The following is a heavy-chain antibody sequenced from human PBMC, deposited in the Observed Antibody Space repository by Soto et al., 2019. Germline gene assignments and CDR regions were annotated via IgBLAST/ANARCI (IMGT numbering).Heavy chain of an antibody. CDR1: GASITTYY. D-gene: IGHD7-27*01. CDR3: ARHGAANWGGFFVS. Sequence: QVQLQESGPGLVKPSETLSLTCNVSGASITTYYWSWIRQPPGKGLEWIGYIYYSGHINYNPSLTSRVTVAVDTPKNLSPLKLGSVTAADTAVYYCARHGAANWGGFFVSWGLGTLVSVSS. J-gene: IGHJ4*02. CDR2: IYYSGHI. V-gene: IGHV4-59*08.